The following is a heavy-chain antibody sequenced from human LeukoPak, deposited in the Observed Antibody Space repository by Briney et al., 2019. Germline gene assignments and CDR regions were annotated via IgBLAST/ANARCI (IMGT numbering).Heavy chain of an antibody. V-gene: IGHV3-30*04. CDR2: ISYDGSNK. J-gene: IGHJ4*02. CDR3: ARDRGQWLLAFDY. D-gene: IGHD3-22*01. Sequence: GGSLRLSCAASGFTFSSYAMHWVRQAPGKGLEWVAVISYDGSNKYYADSVKGRFTISRDNSKNTLYLQMNSLRAEDTAVYYCARDRGQWLLAFDYWGQGTLVTVSS. CDR1: GFTFSSYA.